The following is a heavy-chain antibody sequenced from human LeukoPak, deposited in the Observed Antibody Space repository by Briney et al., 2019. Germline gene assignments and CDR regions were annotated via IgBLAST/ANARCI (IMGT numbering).Heavy chain of an antibody. CDR3: AGGVVPFYYGMDV. V-gene: IGHV4-39*01. CDR1: GGSISSSSYY. D-gene: IGHD3-3*01. CDR2: IYYSGST. J-gene: IGHJ6*02. Sequence: PSETLSLTCIVSGGSISSSSYYWGWIRQPPGKGLEWIGSIYYSGSTYYNPSLKSRVTISVDTSKNQFSLKLSSVTAADTAVYYCAGGVVPFYYGMDVWGQGTTVTVSS.